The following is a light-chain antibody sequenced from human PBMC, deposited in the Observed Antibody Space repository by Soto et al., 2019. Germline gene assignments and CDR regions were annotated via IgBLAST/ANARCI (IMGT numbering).Light chain of an antibody. CDR3: QQHNQWPIT. V-gene: IGKV3-11*01. Sequence: IVLTQSPGTLSLSPGERATLSCRASQSSGNFLAWYQQKPGQAPRLLIYYISTRATGIPARFSGSGSGTEFTLTINSLQSEDSAVYYCQQHNQWPITFGQGTRLEIK. J-gene: IGKJ5*01. CDR2: YIS. CDR1: QSSGNF.